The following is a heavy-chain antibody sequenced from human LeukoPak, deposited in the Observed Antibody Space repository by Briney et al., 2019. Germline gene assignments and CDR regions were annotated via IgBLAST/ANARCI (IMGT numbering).Heavy chain of an antibody. CDR2: VNPDSGDT. V-gene: IGHV1-8*01. J-gene: IGHJ4*02. CDR1: GYTFTNYD. Sequence: GASVKVSCKTSGYTFTNYDINWVRQAAGQGLEWMGWVNPDSGDTGFAQKFQGRLTITTNTSARVAYMEMTSLSSEDTAVYYCTRDGPYWGPGPLVTVSS. CDR3: TRDGPY.